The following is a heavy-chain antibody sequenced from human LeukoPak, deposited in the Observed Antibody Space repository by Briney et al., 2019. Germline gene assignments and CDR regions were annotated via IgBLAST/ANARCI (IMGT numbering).Heavy chain of an antibody. Sequence: SETLSLTCTVSGGSISSYYWSWIRQPPGKGLEWIGNIYYSGSTNYNPSLKSRLTISVDTSKNQFSLKLSSVTAADTAVYYCARDLCGGDCYDDAFDIWGQGTMVTVSS. CDR3: ARDLCGGDCYDDAFDI. V-gene: IGHV4-59*01. CDR2: IYYSGST. D-gene: IGHD2-21*02. J-gene: IGHJ3*02. CDR1: GGSISSYY.